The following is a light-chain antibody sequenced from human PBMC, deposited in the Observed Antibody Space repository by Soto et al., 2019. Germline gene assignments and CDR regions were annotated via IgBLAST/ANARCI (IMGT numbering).Light chain of an antibody. V-gene: IGKV1-12*01. CDR1: QGISTL. J-gene: IGKJ4*01. CDR2: GAS. Sequence: DIQMTQSPSSVSASVGDRVTITCRASQGISTLLAWYQQKPGKAPNLLIHGASTLQSGVPSRFSGSGSGTDFTLTISGLQTEDFATYYCQQANSFPLTFSGGTKVDIK. CDR3: QQANSFPLT.